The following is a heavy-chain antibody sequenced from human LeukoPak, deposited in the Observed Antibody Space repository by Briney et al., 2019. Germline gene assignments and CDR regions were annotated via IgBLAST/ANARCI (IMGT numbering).Heavy chain of an antibody. CDR2: ISSNGGST. D-gene: IGHD6-13*01. V-gene: IGHV3-64*01. CDR3: AREGDSSSWFRRSFDY. CDR1: GFTFSGSA. Sequence: GGSLRLSCAASGFTFSGSAIHWVRQAPGKGLEYVSAISSNGGSTYYANSVKGRFTISRDNSKNTLYLQMGSLRAEDMAVYYCAREGDSSSWFRRSFDYWGQGTLVTVSS. J-gene: IGHJ4*02.